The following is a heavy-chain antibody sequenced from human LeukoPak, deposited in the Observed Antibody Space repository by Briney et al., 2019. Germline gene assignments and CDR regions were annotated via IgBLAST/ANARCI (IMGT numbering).Heavy chain of an antibody. D-gene: IGHD2-15*01. CDR3: ASYCSGGSCYSWGLDYFDY. CDR2: IIPIFGTA. CDR1: GGTFNSYA. J-gene: IGHJ4*02. V-gene: IGHV1-69*13. Sequence: ASVKVSCKASGGTFNSYAISWVRQAPGQGLEWMGGIIPIFGTANYAQKFQGRVTITADESTSTAYMELSSLRSEDTAVYYCASYCSGGSCYSWGLDYFDYWGQGTLVTVSS.